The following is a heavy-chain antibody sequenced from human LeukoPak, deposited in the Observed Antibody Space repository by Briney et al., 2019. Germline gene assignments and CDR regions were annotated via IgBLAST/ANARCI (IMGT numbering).Heavy chain of an antibody. CDR3: AKHRGYSYGSLGMDV. Sequence: PGGSLRLSCAASGFTFSSYGMHWVRQAPGKGLEWVAVISYGGSNKYYADSVKGRFTISRDNSKNTLYLQMNSLRAEDTAVYYCAKHRGYSYGSLGMDVWGQGTTVTVSS. V-gene: IGHV3-30*18. CDR1: GFTFSSYG. CDR2: ISYGGSNK. J-gene: IGHJ6*02. D-gene: IGHD5-18*01.